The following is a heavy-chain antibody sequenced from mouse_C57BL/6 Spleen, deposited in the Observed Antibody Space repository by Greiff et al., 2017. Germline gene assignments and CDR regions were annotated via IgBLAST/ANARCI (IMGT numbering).Heavy chain of an antibody. CDR2: IYPGDGDT. Sequence: QVQLQQSGPELVKPGASVKISCKASGYAFSSSWMNWVKQRPGKGLEWIGRIYPGDGDTNANGTFKGKATLTADKSSRTAYMQLSSLTSEDSAVYFCARSNYSIPRFAYWGQGTLVTVSA. V-gene: IGHV1-82*01. CDR1: GYAFSSSW. J-gene: IGHJ3*01. CDR3: ARSNYSIPRFAY. D-gene: IGHD2-5*01.